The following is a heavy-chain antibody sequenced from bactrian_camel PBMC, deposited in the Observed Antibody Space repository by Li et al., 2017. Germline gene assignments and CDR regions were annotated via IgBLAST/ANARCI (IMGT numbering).Heavy chain of an antibody. CDR3: AAASAALYIGTWFGPEHYAS. Sequence: HVQLVESGGGSVQAGGSLRLSCKVSGHSRGSNCVGWYRLPPGRAPAEREGIAAIRRSGGETWYAGSVKGRFTISLDSTRTTVTMEMNSLKVEDSGIYYCAAASAALYIGTWFGPEHYASWGQGTQVTVS. D-gene: IGHD3*01. J-gene: IGHJ6*01. V-gene: IGHV3-3*01. CDR1: GHSRGSNC. CDR2: IRRSGGET.